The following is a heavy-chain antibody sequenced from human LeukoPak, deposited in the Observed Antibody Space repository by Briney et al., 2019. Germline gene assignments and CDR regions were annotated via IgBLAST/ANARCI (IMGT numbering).Heavy chain of an antibody. CDR1: GFTFTTYW. J-gene: IGHJ4*02. V-gene: IGHV3-7*01. Sequence: PGGSLRLSCAASGFTFTTYWINWVRQAPGKGLEWVAVINQDGSGKYYVDSVKGRFTISRDNAKSSLYLQMNSLRAEDTAVYYCARDFRNAGDYWGQGTLVTVSS. D-gene: IGHD1-14*01. CDR2: INQDGSGK. CDR3: ARDFRNAGDY.